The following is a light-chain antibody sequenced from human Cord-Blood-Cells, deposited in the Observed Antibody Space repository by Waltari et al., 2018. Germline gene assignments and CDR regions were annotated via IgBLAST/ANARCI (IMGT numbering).Light chain of an antibody. CDR1: QSVSSE. CDR3: QQYNNWWT. V-gene: IGKV3-15*01. J-gene: IGKJ1*01. Sequence: EIVMTQSPATLSVSPGERATLSCRASQSVSSELTWYQQKPGQGPMILIYGASTRATGIPARFSGSGSGTEFTLTLSSLQSEDFAVYYCQQYNNWWTFGQGTKVEIK. CDR2: GAS.